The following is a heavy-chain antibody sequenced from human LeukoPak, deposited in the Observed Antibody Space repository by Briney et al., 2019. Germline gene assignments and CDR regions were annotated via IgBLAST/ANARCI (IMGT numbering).Heavy chain of an antibody. CDR2: ISSSSSTI. Sequence: PGGSLRLSCAASGFTISSYSMNWVRQAPGKGPEWVSYISSSSSTIYYADSVKGRFTISRDNPKNSLYLQMNSLRVEDTAVYYCAREYSSSSGRAFDIWGQGTMVTISS. CDR3: AREYSSSSGRAFDI. CDR1: GFTISSYS. J-gene: IGHJ3*02. V-gene: IGHV3-48*04. D-gene: IGHD6-6*01.